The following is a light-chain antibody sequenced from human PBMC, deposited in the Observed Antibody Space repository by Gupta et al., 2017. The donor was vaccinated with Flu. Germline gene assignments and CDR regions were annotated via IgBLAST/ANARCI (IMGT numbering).Light chain of an antibody. CDR2: KDT. J-gene: IGLJ2*01. Sequence: SYELTHPPSVSVSPGQTARITCSGDALPEQYTYWYQQKPGQAPVLVIYKDTERPSGIPDRFSGSSSGATVTLTVSGVQAEDEADYYCPSADSSGNYLVFGGGTKLTVL. CDR3: PSADSSGNYLV. V-gene: IGLV3-25*03. CDR1: ALPEQY.